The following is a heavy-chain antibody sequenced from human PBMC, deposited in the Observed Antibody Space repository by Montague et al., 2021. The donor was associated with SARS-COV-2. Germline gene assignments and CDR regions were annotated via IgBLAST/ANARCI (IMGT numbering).Heavy chain of an antibody. CDR3: AGVPLMSGHWFLDL. CDR2: ISYSGTT. V-gene: IGHV4-59*13. D-gene: IGHD6-25*01. Sequence: SETLSLTCSVSGASITSYYYSWIRQPPRPTLEWIGYISYSGTTTYNPSLESRLTISRDTSKNQFSLSLASVTAADTALYYCAGVPLMSGHWFLDLWGRGTLVSVSA. CDR1: GASITSYY. J-gene: IGHJ2*01.